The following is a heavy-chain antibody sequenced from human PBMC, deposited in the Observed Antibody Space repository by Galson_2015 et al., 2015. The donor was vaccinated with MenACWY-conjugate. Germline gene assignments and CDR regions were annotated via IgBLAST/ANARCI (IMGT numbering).Heavy chain of an antibody. CDR3: AREGNDYDFWSTYYYYFDY. D-gene: IGHD3-3*01. Sequence: SLRLSCAASGFTFSSYVMHWVRQAPGKGLKWVAVISEDGNNKNYADSVKGRFTISRDNSKNTLYLQMNTLRAEDTAVYYCAREGNDYDFWSTYYYYFDYWGQGTLVTVSS. J-gene: IGHJ4*02. CDR2: ISEDGNNK. CDR1: GFTFSSYV. V-gene: IGHV3-30-3*01.